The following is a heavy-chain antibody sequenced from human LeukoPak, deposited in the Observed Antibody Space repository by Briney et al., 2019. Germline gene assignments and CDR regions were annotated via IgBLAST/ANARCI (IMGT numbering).Heavy chain of an antibody. Sequence: PGGSLRPSCAASGFTISSYARHWVRQAPGKGLGWVAIISYDGSNKYYADSVKGRFTISRDNSKNTLYLQMNSLRAEDTAVYYCARRLAGTQFDYWGQGTLVTVSS. CDR1: GFTISSYA. J-gene: IGHJ4*02. CDR2: ISYDGSNK. D-gene: IGHD6-19*01. CDR3: ARRLAGTQFDY. V-gene: IGHV3-30-3*01.